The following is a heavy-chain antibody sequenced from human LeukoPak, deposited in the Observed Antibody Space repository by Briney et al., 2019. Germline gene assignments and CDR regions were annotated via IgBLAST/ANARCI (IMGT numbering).Heavy chain of an antibody. CDR3: AREHVRGNYGSGNYLYYFDY. V-gene: IGHV4-4*07. Sequence: SETLSLTCTVSGGSISSYYWSWIRQPAARGLEWIGRIYSSGRTYYNPSLKSRVTVSIDTSKNQFSLNLSSVTAADTAIYYCAREHVRGNYGSGNYLYYFDYWGQGTLVTVSS. CDR2: IYSSGRT. J-gene: IGHJ4*02. CDR1: GGSISSYY. D-gene: IGHD3-10*01.